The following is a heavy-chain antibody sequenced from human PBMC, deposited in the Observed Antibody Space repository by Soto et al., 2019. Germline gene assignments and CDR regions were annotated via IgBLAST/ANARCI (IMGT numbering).Heavy chain of an antibody. Sequence: EVQLVQSGAELRKPGESLRISRKASGYTFTTYWIHWVRQRPGKGLEWMGRIDPADSYTFYGPSFQGHVTVSADKSINTAYLQWSSLKASDTGIYYWARRIATNTFYHYDMDVWGQGTKVTVS. CDR3: ARRIATNTFYHYDMDV. CDR1: GYTFTTYW. V-gene: IGHV5-10-1*03. D-gene: IGHD2-2*02. CDR2: IDPADSYT. J-gene: IGHJ6*02.